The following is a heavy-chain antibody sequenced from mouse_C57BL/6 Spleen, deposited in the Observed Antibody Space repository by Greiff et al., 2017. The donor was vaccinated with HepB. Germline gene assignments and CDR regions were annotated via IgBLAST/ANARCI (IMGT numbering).Heavy chain of an antibody. D-gene: IGHD2-4*01. CDR2: ISYDGSN. Sequence: DVKLQESGPGLVKPSQSLSLTCSVTGYSITSGYYWNWIRQFPGNKLEWMGYISYDGSNNYNPSLKNRISITRDTSKNQFFLKLNSVTTEDTATYYCAHIYYDYDDYAMDYWGQGTSVTVSS. V-gene: IGHV3-6*01. CDR3: AHIYYDYDDYAMDY. CDR1: GYSITSGYY. J-gene: IGHJ4*01.